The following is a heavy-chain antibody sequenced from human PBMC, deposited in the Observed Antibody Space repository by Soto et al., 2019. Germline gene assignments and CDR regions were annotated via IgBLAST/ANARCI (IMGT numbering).Heavy chain of an antibody. CDR3: ARESSTWTQSCSRTPCALDQ. D-gene: IGHD2-15*01. CDR2: IFPQSGAT. V-gene: IGHV1-2*02. Sequence: QVQLVQSGAEVKKPWASVRVSCKSSGYTFSDYNVNWVRQAPGQGLEWLGWIFPQSGATKNTQRLQGSVTMTRDTSISAIYMELSGLRSDDTDAYYCARESSTWTQSCSRTPCALDQWGQGTLVIDSS. CDR1: GYTFSDYN. J-gene: IGHJ4*02.